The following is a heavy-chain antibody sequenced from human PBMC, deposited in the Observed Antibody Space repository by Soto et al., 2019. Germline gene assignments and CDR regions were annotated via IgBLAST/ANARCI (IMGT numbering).Heavy chain of an antibody. CDR3: ARWSHWNPLYYSGMDV. D-gene: IGHD1-1*01. CDR2: IIPLFQTA. V-gene: IGHV1-69*01. Sequence: QVQLVQSGAEVKKPGSSVKVSCTASGGTFGNFTISWVRQAPGQGPEWMGGIIPLFQTANYALKFQGRVKITADESTSTAYMELNSLRSEDTAVYYCARWSHWNPLYYSGMDVWGQGTTVIVSS. CDR1: GGTFGNFT. J-gene: IGHJ6*02.